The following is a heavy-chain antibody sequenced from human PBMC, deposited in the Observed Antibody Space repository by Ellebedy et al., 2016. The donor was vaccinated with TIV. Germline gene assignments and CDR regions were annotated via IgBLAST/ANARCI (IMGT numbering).Heavy chain of an antibody. CDR3: ARGGGERLRYAFDL. CDR2: IGIRINKI. J-gene: IGHJ3*01. Sequence: PGGSLRLSCAASEFTFSTYSMNWVRRAPGKGLEWVAYIGIRINKIYYADSVKGRFTISRDNAKNSLYLQMNSLRDEDTAVYYCARGGGERLRYAFDLWGQGTMVTVSS. D-gene: IGHD4-17*01. CDR1: EFTFSTYS. V-gene: IGHV3-48*02.